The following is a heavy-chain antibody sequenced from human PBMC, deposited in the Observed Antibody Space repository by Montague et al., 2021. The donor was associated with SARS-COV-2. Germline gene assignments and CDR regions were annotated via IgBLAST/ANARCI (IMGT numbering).Heavy chain of an antibody. CDR3: ARLSSIAAAGREGYFDY. V-gene: IGHV4-39*07. CDR2: IYYSGST. J-gene: IGHJ4*02. D-gene: IGHD6-13*01. Sequence: SETLSLTCTVSGGSISSSSYYWGWIRQPPGKGLEWIENIYYSGSTXYKPSVKSRVTLSVDTSKNQFSLKLSSVTAADTAVYYCARLSSIAAAGREGYFDYCGQGTLVTVSS. CDR1: GGSISSSSYY.